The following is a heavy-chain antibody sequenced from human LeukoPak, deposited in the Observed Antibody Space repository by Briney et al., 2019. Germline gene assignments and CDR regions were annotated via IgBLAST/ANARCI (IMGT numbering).Heavy chain of an antibody. CDR3: ARARTFGGVIVIPYYFDY. J-gene: IGHJ4*02. CDR2: IWYDGSNE. CDR1: GFTFSSYG. Sequence: GRSLRFSCAASGFTFSSYGMHWVRQAPGKGLEWVALIWYDGSNEYHADSVKGRFTISRDNPKNTLYLQMNSLRAEDTAVYYCARARTFGGVIVIPYYFDYWGQGTLVTVSS. D-gene: IGHD3-16*02. V-gene: IGHV3-33*01.